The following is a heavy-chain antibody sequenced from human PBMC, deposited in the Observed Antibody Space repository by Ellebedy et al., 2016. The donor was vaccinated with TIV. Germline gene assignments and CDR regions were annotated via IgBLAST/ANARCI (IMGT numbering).Heavy chain of an antibody. V-gene: IGHV4-59*08. CDR3: ARHYVDTAVAHGMDV. CDR2: IYNSGGT. J-gene: IGHJ6*02. Sequence: MPGGSLRLSCTVSGGSISSYYWSWIRQPPGKGLEWIGYIYNSGGTNYNPSLKSRVTISVDMPKNQFSLKLSSVTAADTAVYYCARHYVDTAVAHGMDVWGQGTTVTVSS. CDR1: GGSISSYY. D-gene: IGHD5-18*01.